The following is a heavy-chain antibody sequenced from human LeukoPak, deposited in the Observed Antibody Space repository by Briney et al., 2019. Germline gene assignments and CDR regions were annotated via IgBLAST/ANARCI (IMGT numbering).Heavy chain of an antibody. Sequence: ASVKVSCKASGYTFTNFDINWVRQAPGQGLEWMEWMNPVSGKAGSAQKFQGRVTLTRDTSISTAYMEVSSLRFVDTAFYYCARAPMGTAPLYWGQGTLVTVSS. J-gene: IGHJ4*02. V-gene: IGHV1-8*01. CDR2: MNPVSGKA. D-gene: IGHD1/OR15-1a*01. CDR1: GYTFTNFD. CDR3: ARAPMGTAPLY.